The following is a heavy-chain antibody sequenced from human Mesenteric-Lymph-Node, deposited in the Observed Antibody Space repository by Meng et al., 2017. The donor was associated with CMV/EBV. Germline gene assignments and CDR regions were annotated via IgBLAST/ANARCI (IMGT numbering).Heavy chain of an antibody. CDR3: AKNAKLSSGYFDY. Sequence: GESLKISCAASGFIVSSNYMNWVRQAPGKGLEWVSGIDIGGDTYYADSVEGRFTISRDSSKNTVYLQMNSLRAEDTAVYYCAKNAKLSSGYFDYWGQGTLVTVSS. J-gene: IGHJ4*02. CDR1: GFIVSSNY. V-gene: IGHV3-53*01. D-gene: IGHD6-6*01. CDR2: IDIGGDT.